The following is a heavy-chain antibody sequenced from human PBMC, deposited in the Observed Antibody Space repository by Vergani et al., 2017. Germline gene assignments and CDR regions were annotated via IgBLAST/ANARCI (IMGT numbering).Heavy chain of an antibody. V-gene: IGHV3-73*01. J-gene: IGHJ6*04. D-gene: IGHD3-3*01. Sequence: EVELVESGGGLVQPGGSLKLSCAASGFPFSDAALHWVRQAPGKGLEWIGRIRSQPNSHATAYGVSMKGKFTISRDDSKNTAFLQMNRLTIEDTAVYYCYYDFWAGYESGDVWGKGTTVTVSS. CDR1: GFPFSDAA. CDR2: IRSQPNSHAT. CDR3: YYDFWAGYESGDV.